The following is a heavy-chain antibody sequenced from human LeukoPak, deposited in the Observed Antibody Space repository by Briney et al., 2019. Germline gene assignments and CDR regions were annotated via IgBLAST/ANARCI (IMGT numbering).Heavy chain of an antibody. CDR1: GYTFTSSG. Sequence: GASVKVSCKASGYTFTSSGISWVRQAPGQGLEWMGWISTYTGYSKYAQNLQGRVTMTADTSTSTAYMELSSLRSDDTAMYYCAKNSSGGYSDYWGQGILVTVSS. J-gene: IGHJ4*02. V-gene: IGHV1-18*01. CDR3: AKNSSGGYSDY. D-gene: IGHD6-19*01. CDR2: ISTYTGYS.